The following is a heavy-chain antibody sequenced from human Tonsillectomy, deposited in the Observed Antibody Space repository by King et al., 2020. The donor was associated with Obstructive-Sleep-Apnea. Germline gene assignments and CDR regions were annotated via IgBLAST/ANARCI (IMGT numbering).Heavy chain of an antibody. D-gene: IGHD6-19*01. Sequence: VQLVESGGGVVQPGRSLGLACAASGFTFSDYVMHWVRQAPGKGLEWVAVISSDIKIKIYAGSVKGRFIISRDNAEKTLYLQMSSLRPEDTAVYYCAREGHTSGRAGAFDYWGQGALVSVSS. V-gene: IGHV3-30*03. CDR1: GFTFSDYV. J-gene: IGHJ4*02. CDR3: AREGHTSGRAGAFDY. CDR2: ISSDIKIK.